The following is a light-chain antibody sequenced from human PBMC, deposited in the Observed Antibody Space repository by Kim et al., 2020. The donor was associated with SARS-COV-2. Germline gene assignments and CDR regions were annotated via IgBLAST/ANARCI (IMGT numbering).Light chain of an antibody. V-gene: IGKV1-39*01. J-gene: IGKJ1*01. CDR1: QSIGKF. CDR3: QQNYSTPPT. Sequence: ASVGDRVTITCRPSQSIGKFLNWYQQRPGRAPKLLIFGVSSLRSGVPSRFSGSESATDFSLTISSLQPEDSATYYCQQNYSTPPTFGQGTKVDIK. CDR2: GVS.